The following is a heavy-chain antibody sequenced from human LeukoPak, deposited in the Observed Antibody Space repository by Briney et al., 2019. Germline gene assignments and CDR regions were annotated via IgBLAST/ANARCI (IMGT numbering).Heavy chain of an antibody. Sequence: GGSLRLSCAASGFTFSSYAMSWVRQAPGKGLEWVSAISGSGGSTYYADSVKGRFTISRDNSKNTLYLQMNSLRAEDTAVYYCADVGGYYDSSGYYWGQGTLVTVSS. V-gene: IGHV3-23*01. CDR2: ISGSGGST. CDR3: ADVGGYYDSSGYY. D-gene: IGHD3-22*01. CDR1: GFTFSSYA. J-gene: IGHJ4*02.